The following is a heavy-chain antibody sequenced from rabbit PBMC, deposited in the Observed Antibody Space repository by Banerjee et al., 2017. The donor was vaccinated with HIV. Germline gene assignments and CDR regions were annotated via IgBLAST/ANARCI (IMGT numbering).Heavy chain of an antibody. CDR1: GFSLSNNYV. CDR2: IYTGGGSA. J-gene: IGHJ4*01. V-gene: IGHV1S40*01. Sequence: QSLEESGGDLVKPGASLTLTCTASGFSLSNNYVMCWVRQAPGKGLEWIACIYTGGGSAYYASWAKGRFTISKTSSTTVTLQMTSLTAADKATYFCARDIGSSGWYSFNLWGPGTLVTVS. D-gene: IGHD1-1*01. CDR3: ARDIGSSGWYSFNL.